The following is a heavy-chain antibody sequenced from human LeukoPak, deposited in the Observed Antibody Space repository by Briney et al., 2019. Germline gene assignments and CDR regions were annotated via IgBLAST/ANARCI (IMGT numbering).Heavy chain of an antibody. J-gene: IGHJ4*02. Sequence: PGRSLRLSCAASGFTFDDYAMHWVRQAPGKGLEWVSGISWNSGSIGYADSVKGRFTISRDNAKNSLYLQMNSLRAEDTALYYCAKDPDSSGYFLAFDYWGQGTLVTVSS. D-gene: IGHD3-22*01. CDR1: GFTFDDYA. V-gene: IGHV3-9*01. CDR2: ISWNSGSI. CDR3: AKDPDSSGYFLAFDY.